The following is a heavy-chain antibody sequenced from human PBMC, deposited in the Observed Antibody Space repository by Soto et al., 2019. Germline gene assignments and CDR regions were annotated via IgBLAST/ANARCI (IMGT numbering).Heavy chain of an antibody. CDR3: ARDRWLLYQGKNYYYYYMDV. V-gene: IGHV3-33*01. D-gene: IGHD3-3*01. CDR1: GFTFSSYG. Sequence: GGSLRLSCAASGFTFSSYGMHWVRQAPGKGLEWVAVIWYDGSNKYYADSVKGRFTISRDNSKNTLYLQMNSLRAEDTAVYYCARDRWLLYQGKNYYYYYMDVWGKGTTVTVSS. J-gene: IGHJ6*03. CDR2: IWYDGSNK.